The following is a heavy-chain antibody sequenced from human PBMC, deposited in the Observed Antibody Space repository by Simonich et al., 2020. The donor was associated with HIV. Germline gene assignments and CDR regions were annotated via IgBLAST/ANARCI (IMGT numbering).Heavy chain of an antibody. CDR3: ASSRYIASYDI. CDR1: GFTFSSYW. V-gene: IGHV3-7*01. J-gene: IGHJ3*02. Sequence: EVQLVESGGGLVKPGGSLRLSCAASGFTFSSYWMSWVRQAPGKGLEWVANIKEDGSGKYYVDSVKGRFTISRDNAKNSLYLQMNSLRGEDTAVYYCASSRYIASYDIWGQGTMVTVSS. CDR2: IKEDGSGK. D-gene: IGHD1-26*01.